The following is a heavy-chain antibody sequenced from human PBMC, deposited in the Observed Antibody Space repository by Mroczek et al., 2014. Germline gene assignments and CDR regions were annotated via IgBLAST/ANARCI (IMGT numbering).Heavy chain of an antibody. CDR3: ARDFLRGYPTVVTPDY. D-gene: IGHD4-23*01. V-gene: IGHV3-21*01. J-gene: IGHJ4*02. CDR1: GFTFSSYS. Sequence: EVQLVESGGGLVKPGGSLRLSCAASGFTFSSYSMNWVRQAPGKGLEWVSSISSSSSYIYYADSVKGRFTISRDNAKNSLYLQMNSLRAEDTAVYYCARDFLRGYPTVVTPDYWGQGTLVTVSS. CDR2: ISSSSSYI.